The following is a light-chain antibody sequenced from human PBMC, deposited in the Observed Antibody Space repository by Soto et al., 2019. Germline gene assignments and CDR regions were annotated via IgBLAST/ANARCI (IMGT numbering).Light chain of an antibody. J-gene: IGLJ3*02. CDR2: EGT. Sequence: QSALTQPASVSGSPGQSITISCTGTSSNVGSYNLVSWFQQLPGKVPKLMIYEGTKRPSGVSDRFSGSKSGTSASLAIRGLRSDDEADYYCATWDDSLSAWVFGGGTKLTVL. CDR3: ATWDDSLSAWV. V-gene: IGLV2-14*02. CDR1: SSNVGSYNL.